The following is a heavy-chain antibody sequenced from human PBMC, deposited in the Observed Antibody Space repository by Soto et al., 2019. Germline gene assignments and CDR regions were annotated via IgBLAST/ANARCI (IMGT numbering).Heavy chain of an antibody. CDR2: ISYDGGNR. CDR1: GFTFSSFA. J-gene: IGHJ5*02. V-gene: IGHV3-30*04. Sequence: QVQLVESGGGVVQPGRSLRLSCAASGFTFSSFAMHWVRQAPGKGLEWVAVISYDGGNRYYADSVKDRFTISRDNSKNTLYLQMESLRAEDTAVYFCAKAGRSSRGWYPWGDHWGQGSPVSVSS. D-gene: IGHD6-19*01. CDR3: AKAGRSSRGWYPWGDH.